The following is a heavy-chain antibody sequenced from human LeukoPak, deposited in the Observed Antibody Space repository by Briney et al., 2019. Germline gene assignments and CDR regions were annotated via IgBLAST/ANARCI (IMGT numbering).Heavy chain of an antibody. V-gene: IGHV3-9*01. CDR2: ISWNSGSI. J-gene: IGHJ4*02. D-gene: IGHD6-13*01. CDR3: AKDRYPGYSSSEYYFDY. CDR1: GFTFDDYA. Sequence: GRSLRLSCAASGFTFDDYAMHWVRQAPGKGLEWVSGISWNSGSIGYADSVKGRFTISRDNAKNSLYLQMNSLRAEDTALYYCAKDRYPGYSSSEYYFDYWGQGTLVTVSS.